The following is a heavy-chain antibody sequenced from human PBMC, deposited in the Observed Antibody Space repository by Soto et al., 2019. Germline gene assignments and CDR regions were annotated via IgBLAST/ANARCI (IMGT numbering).Heavy chain of an antibody. CDR1: GFSFGTFV. CDR2: ITDSGYTA. Sequence: EVQLLESGGASVQPGGSLRLSCAASGFSFGTFVMTWFRQAPGGGLERVSSITDSGYTASYEKTVEGRFTVSRYNSKNILHLQMNDLRVEDTATYYCAKNGQWLATPPEAWGQGTLVTVSS. CDR3: AKNGQWLATPPEA. D-gene: IGHD6-19*01. V-gene: IGHV3-23*01. J-gene: IGHJ4*02.